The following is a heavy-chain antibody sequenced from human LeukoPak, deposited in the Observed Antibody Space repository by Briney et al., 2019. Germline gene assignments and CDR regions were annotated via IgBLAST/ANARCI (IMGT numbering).Heavy chain of an antibody. D-gene: IGHD3-10*01. Sequence: SETLSLTCTVSGGSISSYYWSWIRQPPGKGLEWIGYIYYSGSTNYNPSLKSRVTISVDTSKNQFSLKLSSVTAADTAVYYCARQGVSITMVRGAYDYWGQGTLVTVSS. V-gene: IGHV4-59*08. CDR2: IYYSGST. J-gene: IGHJ4*02. CDR1: GGSISSYY. CDR3: ARQGVSITMVRGAYDY.